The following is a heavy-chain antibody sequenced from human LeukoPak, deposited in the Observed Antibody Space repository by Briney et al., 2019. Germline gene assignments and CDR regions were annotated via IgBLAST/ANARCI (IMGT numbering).Heavy chain of an antibody. CDR2: ISGSGGST. V-gene: IGHV3-23*01. J-gene: IGHJ4*02. Sequence: PGGSLRLSCAASGFTFSSYAMSWVRQAPGKGLEWVSAISGSGGSTYYADSVKGRFTISRDNSRNTLYLELSALRAEDTAVYYCADWDYVHYWGQGTLVTVSS. CDR1: GFTFSSYA. CDR3: ADWDYVHY. D-gene: IGHD3-10*02.